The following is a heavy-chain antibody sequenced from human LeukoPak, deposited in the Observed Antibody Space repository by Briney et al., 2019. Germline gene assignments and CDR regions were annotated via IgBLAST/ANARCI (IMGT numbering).Heavy chain of an antibody. CDR3: ARAKKGDRDGYNYDAFDI. V-gene: IGHV1-8*01. D-gene: IGHD5-24*01. CDR1: GYTFTSYD. J-gene: IGHJ3*02. Sequence: ASVKVSCKASGYTFTSYDINWVRQATGQGLEWMGWMNPNSGNTGYAQKFQGRVTMTRDMSTSTVYMELSSLRSEDTAVYYCARAKKGDRDGYNYDAFDIWGQGTMVTVSS. CDR2: MNPNSGNT.